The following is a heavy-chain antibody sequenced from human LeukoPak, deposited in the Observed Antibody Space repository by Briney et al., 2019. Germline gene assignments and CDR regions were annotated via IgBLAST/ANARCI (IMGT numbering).Heavy chain of an antibody. Sequence: GGSLRLSCAASGFTFSDYYMSWIRQAPGKGLEWVSYISSSGSTIYYADSVKGRFTISRDNAKNSLYLQMNSLRAEDTAVYYCAREATLYYYDSSGYYLDYWGQGTLVTVSS. CDR1: GFTFSDYY. CDR2: ISSSGSTI. CDR3: AREATLYYYDSSGYYLDY. V-gene: IGHV3-11*01. D-gene: IGHD3-22*01. J-gene: IGHJ4*02.